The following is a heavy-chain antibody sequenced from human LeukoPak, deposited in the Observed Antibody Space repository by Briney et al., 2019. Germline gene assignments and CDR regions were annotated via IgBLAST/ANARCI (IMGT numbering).Heavy chain of an antibody. V-gene: IGHV4-39*07. D-gene: IGHD6-13*01. CDR1: GGSISSSRYY. Sequence: SETLSLTCTVSGGSISSSRYYWGWIRQPPGKGLEWIGSIYYSGSTYYNPSLKSRVTISVDTSKNQFSLKLSSVTAADTAVYYCARVRPGRVAAAGYFDYWGQGTLVTVSS. J-gene: IGHJ4*02. CDR3: ARVRPGRVAAAGYFDY. CDR2: IYYSGST.